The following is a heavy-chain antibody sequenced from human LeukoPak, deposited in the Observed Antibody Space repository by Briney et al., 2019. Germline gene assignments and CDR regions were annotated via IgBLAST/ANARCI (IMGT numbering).Heavy chain of an antibody. CDR1: GSSITSVSQY. D-gene: IGHD3-16*01. Sequence: PSETLSLTCTISGSSITSVSQYWGWIRQPPGKGLEWIGDIYYTGSTYYGPSLRSRVTMSVHTSENQFSLRLNSVTAVDTAVYYCARRWGNIVGVTYEYWGQGTLVTVSS. CDR2: IYYTGST. J-gene: IGHJ1*01. V-gene: IGHV4-39*01. CDR3: ARRWGNIVGVTYEY.